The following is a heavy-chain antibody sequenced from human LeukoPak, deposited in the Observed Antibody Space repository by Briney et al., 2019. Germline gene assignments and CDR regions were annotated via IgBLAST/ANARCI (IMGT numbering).Heavy chain of an antibody. Sequence: WASVKVYCKASGYIFNSYAISWVRQAPGQGLQWMGWISAYNGNTKYAQNLQGRVTMTTDTSTSTAYMELRSLRSDDTAVYYCARVFGLFLIRSSYFDYWGQGSLVTVSS. D-gene: IGHD2-21*01. V-gene: IGHV1-18*01. CDR1: GYIFNSYA. J-gene: IGHJ4*02. CDR3: ARVFGLFLIRSSYFDY. CDR2: ISAYNGNT.